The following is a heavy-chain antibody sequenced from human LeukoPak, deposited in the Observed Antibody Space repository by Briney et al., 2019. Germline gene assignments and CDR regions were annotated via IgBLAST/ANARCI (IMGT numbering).Heavy chain of an antibody. V-gene: IGHV4-34*01. D-gene: IGHD3-16*01. CDR2: INHSGGT. J-gene: IGHJ5*02. CDR3: ARHYGP. CDR1: GGSFSGYY. Sequence: PSETLSLTCAVYGGSFSGYYWSWIRQPPGKGLEWIGEINHSGGTYYNPSLKSRVTISVDTSKNQFSLKLNSVTAADTAVYYCARHYGPWGQGTLVTVSS.